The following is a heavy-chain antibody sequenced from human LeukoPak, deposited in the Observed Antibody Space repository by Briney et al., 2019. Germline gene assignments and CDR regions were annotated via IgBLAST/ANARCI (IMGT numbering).Heavy chain of an antibody. CDR2: ISASGGDT. CDR3: AKDAAGPEY. Sequence: PGGSLRLSCVVSGLTFSSYSMSWVRQAPGTGLDLVSGISASGGDTWYPDSVKGRFTISRDNSQNTLFLQMSSLRVEDTAMYYCAKDAAGPEYWGQGTLVIVSS. CDR1: GLTFSSYS. D-gene: IGHD6-13*01. J-gene: IGHJ4*02. V-gene: IGHV3-23*01.